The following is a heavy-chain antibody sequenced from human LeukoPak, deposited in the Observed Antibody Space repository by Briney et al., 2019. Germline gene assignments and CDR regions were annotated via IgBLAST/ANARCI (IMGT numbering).Heavy chain of an antibody. D-gene: IGHD1-26*01. CDR1: GFTLSSYW. Sequence: TGGSLRLSCAASGFTLSSYWMHWVRQAPGKGLVWVSRVNSDGSSTSYADSVKGRFTISRDNAKNTLYLQMNSLRAEDTAVYYCAREGGYYYYYMDVWGKGTTVTVSS. V-gene: IGHV3-74*01. J-gene: IGHJ6*03. CDR2: VNSDGSST. CDR3: AREGGYYYYYMDV.